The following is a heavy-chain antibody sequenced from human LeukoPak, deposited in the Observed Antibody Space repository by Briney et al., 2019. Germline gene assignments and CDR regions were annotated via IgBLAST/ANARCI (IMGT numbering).Heavy chain of an antibody. J-gene: IGHJ4*02. Sequence: QPGGSLRLSCAASEFTFSSYAMSWVRQAPGKGLEWVSAISDSGGSTYYADSVQGRFTVSSDNSKKTMYLQMNSLRAEDTAVYYCAKDRRACSSSSCYYRFDYWGQGTLVTVSS. D-gene: IGHD2-2*01. CDR1: EFTFSSYA. V-gene: IGHV3-23*01. CDR2: ISDSGGST. CDR3: AKDRRACSSSSCYYRFDY.